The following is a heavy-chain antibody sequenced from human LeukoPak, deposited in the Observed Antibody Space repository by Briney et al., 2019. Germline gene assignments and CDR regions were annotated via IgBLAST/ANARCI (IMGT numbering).Heavy chain of an antibody. D-gene: IGHD6-19*01. Sequence: PGGSLRLSCVASGFTFSSHEMNWVRQAPGKGLEWVSYISSSGSNIYYADSVKGRFTISRDNAENSLYLQMNSLRAEDTAVYYCATEASSGLEDWGQGILVTVSS. CDR2: ISSSGSNI. V-gene: IGHV3-48*03. CDR3: ATEASSGLED. CDR1: GFTFSSHE. J-gene: IGHJ4*02.